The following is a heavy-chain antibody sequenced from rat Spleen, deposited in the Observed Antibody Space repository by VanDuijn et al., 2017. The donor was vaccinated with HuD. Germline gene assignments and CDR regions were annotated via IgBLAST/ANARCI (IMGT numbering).Heavy chain of an antibody. D-gene: IGHD1-7*01. V-gene: IGHV3-3*01. CDR1: GYSITSSLR. CDR3: AKDDA. Sequence: EVQLQESGPGLVKPSQSLSLTCSVIGYSITSSLRWNWIRKFPGNKLEWMGYINSAGSTVYNPSLKSRISITRDTSKNQFFLQLNSVTTEDTATYYCAKDDAWGQGVMVTVSS. CDR2: INSAGST. J-gene: IGHJ2*01.